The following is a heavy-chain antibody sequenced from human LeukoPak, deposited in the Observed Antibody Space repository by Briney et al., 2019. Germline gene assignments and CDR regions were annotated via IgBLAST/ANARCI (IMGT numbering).Heavy chain of an antibody. CDR1: GGSISSGGYY. D-gene: IGHD3-10*01. CDR3: ARFMVPDAFDI. Sequence: SETLSLTCTVSGGSISSGGYYWSWIRQHPGKGLEWIGYIYYSGSTYYNPSLKSRVTISVDTSKNQFSLKLSSVTAADTAVYYCARFMVPDAFDIWGQGTMVTVSS. CDR2: IYYSGST. V-gene: IGHV4-31*03. J-gene: IGHJ3*02.